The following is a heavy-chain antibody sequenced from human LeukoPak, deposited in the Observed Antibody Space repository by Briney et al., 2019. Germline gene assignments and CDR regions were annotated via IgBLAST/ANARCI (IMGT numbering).Heavy chain of an antibody. CDR3: ARDQVVGATAGTFDH. CDR1: GYTFTIFG. CDR2: ISAYNANT. J-gene: IGHJ4*02. D-gene: IGHD1-26*01. V-gene: IGHV1-18*01. Sequence: VASVKVSCKASGYTFTIFGISWVRQAPGQGLEWMGWISAYNANTNYAQKLQGRVTMTTDTSTSTAYMDLRSLRSDDTAVYYCARDQVVGATAGTFDHWGQGTQVTVSS.